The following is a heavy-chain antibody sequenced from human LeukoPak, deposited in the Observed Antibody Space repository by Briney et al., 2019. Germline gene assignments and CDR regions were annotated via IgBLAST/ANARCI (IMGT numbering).Heavy chain of an antibody. V-gene: IGHV1-69*05. D-gene: IGHD6-19*01. CDR2: IIPIFCTA. CDR1: GGTFSSYA. CDR3: ATGSYSSGWYGLG. Sequence: SVKVSCKASGGTFSSYAISWVRQAPGQGLEWMGRIIPIFCTANYAQKFQGRVTITTDESASTAYMELSSLRSEDTAVYYCATGSYSSGWYGLGWGQGTLVTVSS. J-gene: IGHJ4*02.